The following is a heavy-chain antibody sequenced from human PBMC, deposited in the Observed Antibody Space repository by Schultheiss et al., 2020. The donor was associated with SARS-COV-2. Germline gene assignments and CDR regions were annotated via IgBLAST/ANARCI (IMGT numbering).Heavy chain of an antibody. Sequence: ASVKVSCKASGYTFTGYYIHWVRHVPGQWLEWMGWINPKSGGTNFAQKFQDRVTMTTDTSIRTASMELSRLRSDDTAVYYCAKVLTRGYSYVDPYDYWGQGTLVTVSS. CDR3: AKVLTRGYSYVDPYDY. J-gene: IGHJ4*02. D-gene: IGHD5-12*01. CDR2: INPKSGGT. V-gene: IGHV1-2*02. CDR1: GYTFTGYY.